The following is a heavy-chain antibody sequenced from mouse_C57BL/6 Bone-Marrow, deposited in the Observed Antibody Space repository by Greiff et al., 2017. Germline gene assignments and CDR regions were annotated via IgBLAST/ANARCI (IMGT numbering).Heavy chain of an antibody. Sequence: QVQLQQPGTELVKPGASVKLSCKASGYTFTSYWMHWVKQRPGQGLEWIGNINPSYGGTNYNEKFKSKATLTVDKSSRTAYRQLSSLTSEDSAVYDCARLGVLRYYYAMDYWGQGTSVTVSS. CDR3: ARLGVLRYYYAMDY. J-gene: IGHJ4*01. CDR2: INPSYGGT. D-gene: IGHD1-1*01. V-gene: IGHV1-53*01. CDR1: GYTFTSYW.